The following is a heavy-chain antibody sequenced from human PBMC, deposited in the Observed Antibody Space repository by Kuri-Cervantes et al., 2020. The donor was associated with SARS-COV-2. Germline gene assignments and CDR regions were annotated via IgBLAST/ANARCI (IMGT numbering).Heavy chain of an antibody. CDR1: GYSFTTYW. CDR2: IYPGDSDT. V-gene: IGHV5-51*01. D-gene: IGHD4-17*01. Sequence: GGSLRLSWKGSGYSFTTYWIGWVRQMPGKGLEWMGIIYPGDSDTRYSPSFQGQVTISADKSISTAFLQWSSLKASDTAIYYCARRAYGEQVDYYYMDVWGKGTTVTVSS. CDR3: ARRAYGEQVDYYYMDV. J-gene: IGHJ6*03.